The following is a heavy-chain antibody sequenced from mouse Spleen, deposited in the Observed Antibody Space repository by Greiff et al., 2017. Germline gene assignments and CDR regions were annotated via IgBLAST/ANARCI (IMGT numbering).Heavy chain of an antibody. J-gene: IGHJ2*01. CDR1: GFTFSSYA. CDR2: ISDGGSYT. CDR3: ARDNRSPFDY. V-gene: IGHV5-4*01. Sequence: EVMLVESGGGLVKPGGSLKLSCAASGFTFSSYAMSWVRQTPEKRLEWVATISDGGSYTYYPDNVKGRFTISRDNAKNNLYLQMSHLKSEDTAMYYCARDNRSPFDYWGQGTTLTVSS.